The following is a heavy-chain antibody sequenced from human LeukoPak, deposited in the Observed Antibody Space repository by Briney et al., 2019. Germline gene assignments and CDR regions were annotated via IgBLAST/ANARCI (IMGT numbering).Heavy chain of an antibody. J-gene: IGHJ4*02. V-gene: IGHV3-23*01. D-gene: IGHD3-22*01. Sequence: GRSLRLSCAASGFTFSSYAMSWVRQAPGKGLEWVSGISGSGDNTYYADSVKGRFTISRDNSKNTLYVQVNSLGAEDTAAYYCAKGSYYDSSGSFYFDYWGQGTLVTVSS. CDR1: GFTFSSYA. CDR2: ISGSGDNT. CDR3: AKGSYYDSSGSFYFDY.